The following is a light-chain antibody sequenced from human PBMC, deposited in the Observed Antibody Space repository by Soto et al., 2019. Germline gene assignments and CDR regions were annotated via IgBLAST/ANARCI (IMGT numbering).Light chain of an antibody. CDR2: EVS. Sequence: QSALTQTASVSGSPGQSITISCTGTSSDVGGYKHVSWYQQHPGKAPKLMIYEVSNRPSGISIRFSGSKSGNTASLTISGLQAEDEPDYYCSSPTSSNTLVFGTGTKVTVL. CDR3: SSPTSSNTLV. V-gene: IGLV2-14*01. J-gene: IGLJ1*01. CDR1: SSDVGGYKH.